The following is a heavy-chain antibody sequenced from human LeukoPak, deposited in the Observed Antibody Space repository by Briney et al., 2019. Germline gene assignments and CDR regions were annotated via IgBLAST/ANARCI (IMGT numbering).Heavy chain of an antibody. CDR2: TSGSGSST. CDR3: AKGLLPMTTVGHAFDI. CDR1: GFTFSSHS. V-gene: IGHV3-23*01. Sequence: GGSLRLSCAASGFTFSSHSMNWVRQAPGKGLEWVSGTSGSGSSTYYADSVKGRFTISRDNSKNTLYLQMNSLRAEDTAVYYCAKGLLPMTTVGHAFDIWGQGTMVTVSS. D-gene: IGHD4-23*01. J-gene: IGHJ3*02.